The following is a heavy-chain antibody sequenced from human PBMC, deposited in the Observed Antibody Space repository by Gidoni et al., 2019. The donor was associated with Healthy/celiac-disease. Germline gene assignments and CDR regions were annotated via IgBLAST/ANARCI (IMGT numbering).Heavy chain of an antibody. Sequence: QVQLVQSGAAVKMPGAPVKVSCQASGYTFNGYYMHWVRQAPGQGLEWMGRVNPNGGGTNYAQKYQGRVTMTRDTSNSTAYMELSRLRSDDTAVYYCARGYYDSSGYYFGIGYWGQGTLVTVSS. CDR1: GYTFNGYY. CDR3: ARGYYDSSGYYFGIGY. D-gene: IGHD3-22*01. J-gene: IGHJ4*02. CDR2: VNPNGGGT. V-gene: IGHV1-2*06.